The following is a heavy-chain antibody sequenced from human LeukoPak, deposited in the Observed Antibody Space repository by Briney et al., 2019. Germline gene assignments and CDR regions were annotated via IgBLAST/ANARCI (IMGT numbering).Heavy chain of an antibody. CDR3: ATGIIGVVKCFDY. V-gene: IGHV1-24*01. J-gene: IGHJ4*02. D-gene: IGHD3-3*01. Sequence: ASVKVSCKVSGYTLTELSMHWVRQAPGKGLEWMGGFDPEDGETIYTQKFQGRVTMTEDTSTDTAYMELSSLSSEDTAVYYCATGIIGVVKCFDYWGQGTLVTVSS. CDR2: FDPEDGET. CDR1: GYTLTELS.